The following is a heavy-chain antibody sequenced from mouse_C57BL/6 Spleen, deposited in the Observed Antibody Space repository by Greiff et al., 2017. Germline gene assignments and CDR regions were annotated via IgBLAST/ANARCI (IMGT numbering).Heavy chain of an antibody. D-gene: IGHD2-5*01. CDR1: GYTFTDYN. J-gene: IGHJ4*01. V-gene: IGHV1-18*01. Sequence: EVQLQESGPELVKPGASVKIPCKASGYTFTDYNMDWVKQSHGKSLEWIGDINPNNGGTIYNQKFKGKATLTVDKSSSTAYMELRSLTSEDTAVYYCARSGGPYYSNYGYAMDYWGQGTSVTVSS. CDR2: INPNNGGT. CDR3: ARSGGPYYSNYGYAMDY.